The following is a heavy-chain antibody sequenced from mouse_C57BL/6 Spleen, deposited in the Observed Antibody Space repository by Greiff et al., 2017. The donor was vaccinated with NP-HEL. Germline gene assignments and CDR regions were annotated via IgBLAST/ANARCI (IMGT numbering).Heavy chain of an antibody. CDR3: ARSLWDVRGMDY. J-gene: IGHJ4*01. D-gene: IGHD4-1*01. Sequence: QVQLQQSGPELVKPGASVKISCKASGYAFSSSWMNWVKQRPGKGLEWIGRIYPGDGDTNYNGKFKGKATLTADKSSSTAYMQLSSLTSEDSAVYFCARSLWDVRGMDYWGQGTSVTGSS. CDR1: GYAFSSSW. V-gene: IGHV1-82*01. CDR2: IYPGDGDT.